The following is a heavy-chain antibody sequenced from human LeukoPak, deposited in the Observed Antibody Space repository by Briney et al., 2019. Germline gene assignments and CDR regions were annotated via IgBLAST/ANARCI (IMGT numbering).Heavy chain of an antibody. CDR3: AKDSKIVGPTFRSYHYMDV. CDR1: GFTFSSYG. J-gene: IGHJ6*03. CDR2: ISGSGGST. Sequence: GGTLRLSCAASGFTFSSYGMSWVRQAPGKGLEWVSAISGSGGSTYYADSVKGRFTISRDNSKNTLYLQMNSLRAEDTAVYYCAKDSKIVGPTFRSYHYMDVWGKGTTVTVSS. D-gene: IGHD1-26*01. V-gene: IGHV3-23*01.